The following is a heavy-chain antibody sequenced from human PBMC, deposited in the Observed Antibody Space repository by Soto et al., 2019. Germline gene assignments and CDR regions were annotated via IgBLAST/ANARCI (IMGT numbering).Heavy chain of an antibody. D-gene: IGHD4-17*01. Sequence: EVQLVESGGGLVKPGGSLRLSCAASGFTFSSYSMDWVRQAPGKGLEWVSSVSTTSTYMYYADSVQGRFTISRDNAKNQLNLQMNSLRAEDTAVYYCARVASYSAVTPGGTLAYWGLGTLVTVSS. J-gene: IGHJ4*02. V-gene: IGHV3-21*01. CDR3: ARVASYSAVTPGGTLAY. CDR1: GFTFSSYS. CDR2: VSTTSTYM.